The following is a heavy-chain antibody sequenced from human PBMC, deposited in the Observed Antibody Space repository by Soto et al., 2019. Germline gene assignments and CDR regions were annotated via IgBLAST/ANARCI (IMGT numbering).Heavy chain of an antibody. Sequence: EEQLVQSGGGLVQPGGSLRLSCAASGFSFSSYDLFWVRQAPGKGLEYVSAVSGNGINTYYANSVKGRFTISRENSKNIMYLQMGTLRAEDMAVNSCAITYSGVAVWGKGHTVIVSS. CDR3: AITYSGVAV. V-gene: IGHV3-64*01. CDR1: GFSFSSYD. D-gene: IGHD2-21*01. J-gene: IGHJ6*04. CDR2: VSGNGINT.